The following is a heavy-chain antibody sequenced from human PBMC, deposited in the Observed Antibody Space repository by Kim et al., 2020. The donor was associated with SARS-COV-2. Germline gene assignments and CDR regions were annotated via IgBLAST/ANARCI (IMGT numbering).Heavy chain of an antibody. CDR2: INHSGST. CDR1: GGSFSGYY. J-gene: IGHJ4*02. V-gene: IGHV4-34*01. D-gene: IGHD3-22*01. CDR3: ARGGRRITMIVVVTLYYFDY. Sequence: SETLSLTCAVYGGSFSGYYWSWIRQPPGKGLEWIGEINHSGSTNYNPSLKSRVTISVDTSKNQFSLKLSSVTAADTAVYYCARGGRRITMIVVVTLYYFDYWGQGTLVTVSS.